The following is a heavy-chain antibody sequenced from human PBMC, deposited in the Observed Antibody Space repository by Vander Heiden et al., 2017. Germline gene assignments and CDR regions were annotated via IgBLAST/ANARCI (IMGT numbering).Heavy chain of an antibody. CDR2: IIPIFGTA. CDR3: ARGGDFWSGDTHYGMDV. CDR1: GGTFSSHA. V-gene: IGHV1-69*01. J-gene: IGHJ6*02. Sequence: QVQLVPSGAEVQKPGSSVKVSCKASGGTFSSHAISWVRQAPGQGLEWMGGIIPIFGTANYEQKFQGRVTITADESTSTAYMELSSLRSEDTAVYYCARGGDFWSGDTHYGMDVWGQGTTVTVSS. D-gene: IGHD3-3*01.